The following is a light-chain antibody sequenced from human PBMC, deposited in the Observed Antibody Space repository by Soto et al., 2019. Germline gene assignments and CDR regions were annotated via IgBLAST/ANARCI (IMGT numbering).Light chain of an antibody. CDR2: EVT. CDR3: SSYAGSNTYV. CDR1: STDIGIFNY. Sequence: QSVLTQPPSASGSPGQSVTISCTGTSTDIGIFNYVSWYQHHPGKAPKLIIYEVTKRPSGVPDRFSGSKSGNTASLTVSGLQAEDEAHYYCSSYAGSNTYVFGIGTKVTVL. J-gene: IGLJ1*01. V-gene: IGLV2-8*01.